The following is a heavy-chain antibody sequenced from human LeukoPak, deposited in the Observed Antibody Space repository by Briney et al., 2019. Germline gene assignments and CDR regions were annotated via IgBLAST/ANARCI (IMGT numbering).Heavy chain of an antibody. J-gene: IGHJ4*02. D-gene: IGHD3-16*02. Sequence: PSETLSLTCSVSGGSISTYYWSWIRQPAGKGLEWIGRIYTTGGTNYNPSLKSRVTMSVDKSKNQFSLKLSSVTAADTAVYYCGAGGVIDYFDYWGQGTLVTVSS. V-gene: IGHV4-4*07. CDR3: GAGGVIDYFDY. CDR2: IYTTGGT. CDR1: GGSISTYY.